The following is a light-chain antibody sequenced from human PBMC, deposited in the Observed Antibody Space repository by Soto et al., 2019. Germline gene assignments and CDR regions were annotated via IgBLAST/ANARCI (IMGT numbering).Light chain of an antibody. CDR3: QQYNSSPGLT. J-gene: IGKJ4*01. V-gene: IGKV3-20*01. Sequence: IVLTQSPGTLSLSPGERATLACRASQRISSSHLAWYQHKPGQAPRRLIYGAFNRATGIPDRFSGSGSGTAVILTISRLALEEFAVYYCQQYNSSPGLTFGGGTKVEI. CDR2: GAF. CDR1: QRISSSH.